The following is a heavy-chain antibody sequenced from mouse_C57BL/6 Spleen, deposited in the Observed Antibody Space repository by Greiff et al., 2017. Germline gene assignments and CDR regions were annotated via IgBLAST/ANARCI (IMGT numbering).Heavy chain of an antibody. CDR2: ISSGSSTI. J-gene: IGHJ3*01. CDR3: APNWDEGFAY. CDR1: GFTFSDYG. V-gene: IGHV5-17*01. D-gene: IGHD4-1*01. Sequence: EVKLVESGGGLVKPGGSLKLSCAASGFTFSDYGMHWVRQAPEKGLEWVAYISSGSSTIYYADTVKGRFTISRDNAKNTLFLQMTSLRSEDTAMYYCAPNWDEGFAYWGQGTLVTVSA.